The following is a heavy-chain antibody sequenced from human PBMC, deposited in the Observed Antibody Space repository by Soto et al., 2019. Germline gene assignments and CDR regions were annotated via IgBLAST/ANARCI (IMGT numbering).Heavy chain of an antibody. Sequence: PGGSLRLSCAASGFTFSSYGMHWVRQAPGKGLEWVAVIWYDGSNKYYADSVKGRFTISRDNSKNTLYLQMNSLRADDTALYYCAGILRPRGVIINWFDPWGQGTLVTVSS. D-gene: IGHD3-16*02. J-gene: IGHJ5*02. V-gene: IGHV3-33*01. CDR2: IWYDGSNK. CDR1: GFTFSSYG. CDR3: AGILRPRGVIINWFDP.